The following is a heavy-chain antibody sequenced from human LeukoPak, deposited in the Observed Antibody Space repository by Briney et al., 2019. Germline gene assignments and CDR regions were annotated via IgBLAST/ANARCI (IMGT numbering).Heavy chain of an antibody. J-gene: IGHJ3*02. CDR3: AKAVGSSGYFSRDAFDI. V-gene: IGHV3-23*01. CDR1: GFTFSSYA. Sequence: PRGSLRLSCAPSGFTFSSYAMSWVRQAPGKGLEWVAVISGGGSGTYYADSVRGRFTISRDNSKNTVYRQMNSLRAEDTAIYYCAKAVGSSGYFSRDAFDIWGQGTMVTVSS. D-gene: IGHD3-22*01. CDR2: ISGGGSGT.